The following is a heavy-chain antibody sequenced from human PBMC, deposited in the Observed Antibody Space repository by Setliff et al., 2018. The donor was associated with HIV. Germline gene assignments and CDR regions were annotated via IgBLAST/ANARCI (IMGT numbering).Heavy chain of an antibody. CDR1: GFTFSNYA. V-gene: IGHV3-23*01. CDR2: IGGDGGIT. J-gene: IGHJ1*01. D-gene: IGHD3-9*01. CDR3: AKDPYYDILTGYYKYFHH. Sequence: PGGSLRLSCAASGFTFSNYAMSWVRQAPGKGLEWVSGIGGDGGITYYADSVKGRFTISRDNSRNTLFLQMNSLRAEDTAIYYCAKDPYYDILTGYYKYFHHWGQGTLVTVSS.